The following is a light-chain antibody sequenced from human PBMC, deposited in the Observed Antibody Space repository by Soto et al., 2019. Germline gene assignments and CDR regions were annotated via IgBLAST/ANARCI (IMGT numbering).Light chain of an antibody. Sequence: DIVMTQSPDSLAVSLVERATINCKSSQSVLYSSNNKNYLAWYEQKPGQPPKLLIYWASTRESGVPERFSGSGSGTDFTLTISSLQAEDGAVYYCQQYYSTPPAFGQGTKLEIK. J-gene: IGKJ2*01. V-gene: IGKV4-1*01. CDR3: QQYYSTPPA. CDR2: WAS. CDR1: QSVLYSSNNKNY.